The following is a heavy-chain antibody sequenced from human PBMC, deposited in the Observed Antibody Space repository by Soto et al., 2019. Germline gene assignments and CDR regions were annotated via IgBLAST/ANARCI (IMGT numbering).Heavy chain of an antibody. V-gene: IGHV1-69*02. Sequence: QVQLVQSGAEVKKPGYSVKVSCKASGGTFISYTISWVRQAPGQGLEWMGRIIPILGIANYAQKFQGRVTITADKSTSTAYMELSSLRSEDTAVYYCALIFYGSGSYYYYGMDVWGQGTTVTVSS. CDR1: GGTFISYT. CDR2: IIPILGIA. D-gene: IGHD3-10*01. CDR3: ALIFYGSGSYYYYGMDV. J-gene: IGHJ6*02.